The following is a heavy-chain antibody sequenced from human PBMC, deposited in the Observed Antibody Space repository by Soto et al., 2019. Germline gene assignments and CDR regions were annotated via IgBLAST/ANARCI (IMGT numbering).Heavy chain of an antibody. V-gene: IGHV4-4*02. D-gene: IGHD6-19*01. CDR2: IYHSGST. Sequence: SETLSLTCAVSGGSISSSNWWSWVRQPPGKGLEWIGEIYHSGSTNYNPSLKSRVTISVDKSKNQFSLKLSSVTAADTAVYYCARWYSSGWYYFDHWGQGTLVTVSS. CDR1: GGSISSSNW. J-gene: IGHJ4*02. CDR3: ARWYSSGWYYFDH.